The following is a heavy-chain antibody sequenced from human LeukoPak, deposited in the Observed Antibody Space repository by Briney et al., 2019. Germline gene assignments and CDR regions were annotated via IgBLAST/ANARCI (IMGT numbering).Heavy chain of an antibody. J-gene: IGHJ4*02. CDR2: IYYSGST. V-gene: IGHV4-39*01. D-gene: IGHD3-22*01. CDR3: ARQGGRRSSGYLPDY. Sequence: PSETLSLTCTVSGGSISSSSYYWGWIRQPPGKGLEWIGSIYYSGSTYYNPSLKSRVTISVDTSKNQFSLKLSSVTAADTAVYYCARQGGRRSSGYLPDYWGQGTLVTVSS. CDR1: GGSISSSSYY.